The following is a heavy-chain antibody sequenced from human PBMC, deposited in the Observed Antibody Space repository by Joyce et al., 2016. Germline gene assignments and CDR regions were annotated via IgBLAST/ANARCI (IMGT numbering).Heavy chain of an antibody. D-gene: IGHD5-24*01. V-gene: IGHV4-39*01. Sequence: QVQLQESGPGLVKPSETLSLTCTVSGDSINRSDHSWTWIRQPPGKGLEWIVNIYYTGNTSYNPSLKSRVTISVDTSKKQFSLKLSSVTATDTAVYYCARHSGDAYSSLNFDCWGQGTLVTVSS. CDR2: IYYTGNT. CDR3: ARHSGDAYSSLNFDC. J-gene: IGHJ4*02. CDR1: GDSINRSDHS.